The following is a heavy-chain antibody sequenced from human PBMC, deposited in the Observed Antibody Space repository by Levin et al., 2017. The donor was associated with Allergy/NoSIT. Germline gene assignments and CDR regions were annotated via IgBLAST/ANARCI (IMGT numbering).Heavy chain of an antibody. CDR3: ARRRYFDY. CDR1: GGSFSGYY. D-gene: IGHD3-9*01. CDR2: INYSGST. Sequence: GSLRLSCAVYGGSFSGYYWSWIRQPPGKGLEWIGEINYSGSTSYNPSLKSRVTISVDTSKNQFSLKLSSVTAADTAMYYCARRRYFDYWGQGILVTVSS. V-gene: IGHV4-34*01. J-gene: IGHJ4*02.